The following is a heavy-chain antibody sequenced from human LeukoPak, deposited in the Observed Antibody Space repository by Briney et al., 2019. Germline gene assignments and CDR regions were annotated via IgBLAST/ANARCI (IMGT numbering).Heavy chain of an antibody. D-gene: IGHD3-10*01. V-gene: IGHV1-69*01. Sequence: GASVKVSCKASGGTFSSYAISWVRQAPGQGLEWMGGIIPIFGTANYAQKFQGRVTITADESTSTAYMELSSLRSEDTAVYYCARDAFSMVRGVMAYWRQRPLVTVSS. CDR2: IIPIFGTA. J-gene: IGHJ4*01. CDR1: GGTFSSYA. CDR3: ARDAFSMVRGVMAY.